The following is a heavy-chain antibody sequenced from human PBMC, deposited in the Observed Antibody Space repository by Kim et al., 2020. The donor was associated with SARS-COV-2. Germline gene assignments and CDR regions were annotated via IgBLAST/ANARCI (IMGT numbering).Heavy chain of an antibody. CDR2: IYSGGST. CDR1: GFTVSSNY. CDR3: ARGRSISVGALDY. J-gene: IGHJ4*02. D-gene: IGHD1-26*01. Sequence: GGSLRLSCAASGFTVSSNYMSWVRQAPGKGLEWVSVIYSGGSTYYADSVKGRFTISRDNSKNTLYLQMNSLRAEDTAVYYCARGRSISVGALDYWGQGTLVTVSS. V-gene: IGHV3-53*01.